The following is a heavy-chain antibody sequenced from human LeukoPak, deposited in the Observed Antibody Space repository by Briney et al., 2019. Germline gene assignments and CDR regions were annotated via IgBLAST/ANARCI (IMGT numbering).Heavy chain of an antibody. J-gene: IGHJ4*02. CDR2: ISAYNGNT. V-gene: IGHV1-18*01. CDR3: AXXLDTAMGLFDY. Sequence: ASVKVSCKASGYTFTSYGISWVRQAPGQGLEWMGWISAYNGNTNXAXKLQXXVTMTTDTSTSTAYMELRSLRSEDTAVYYCAXXLDTAMGLFDYWGQGTLVTVSS. CDR1: GYTFTSYG. D-gene: IGHD5-18*01.